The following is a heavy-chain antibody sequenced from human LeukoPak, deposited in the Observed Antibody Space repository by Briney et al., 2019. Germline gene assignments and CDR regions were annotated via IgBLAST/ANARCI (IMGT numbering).Heavy chain of an antibody. CDR3: ARSSGWRDAFDF. J-gene: IGHJ3*01. Sequence: KASETLSLTCSVSGGSISISVFYWNWVRQLPGKGLGWIGYTYNSGNTYYNPSFGSRVTISTDTSMNQFFLKSHSVTAADTAVYYCARSSGWRDAFDFWGRGTMVTVSS. CDR2: TYNSGNT. CDR1: GGSISISVFY. V-gene: IGHV4-31*03. D-gene: IGHD6-19*01.